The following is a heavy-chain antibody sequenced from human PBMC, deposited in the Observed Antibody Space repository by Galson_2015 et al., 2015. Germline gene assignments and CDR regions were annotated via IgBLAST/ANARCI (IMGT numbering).Heavy chain of an antibody. J-gene: IGHJ3*02. Sequence: VTLSLTCAVSGGSISSSKWWSWVRQPPGKGLEWIGEIYHSGSTNYNPSLKSRVTISVDKSKNQFSLKLSSVTAADTAVYYCARDSEMIIPSDAFDIWGQGTMVTVSS. D-gene: IGHD3-22*01. CDR2: IYHSGST. CDR1: GGSISSSKW. V-gene: IGHV4-4*02. CDR3: ARDSEMIIPSDAFDI.